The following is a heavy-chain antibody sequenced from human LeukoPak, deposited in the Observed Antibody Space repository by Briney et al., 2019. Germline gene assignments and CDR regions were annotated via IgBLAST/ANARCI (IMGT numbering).Heavy chain of an antibody. D-gene: IGHD5-18*01. CDR2: IFPSSVEI. CDR1: GFTFSYCS. V-gene: IGHV3-23*01. Sequence: GGSLTLSCTASGFTFSYCSMHWVRQAPGKGLEWGSTIFPSSVEIHYADSVKGRFTISRDNYRSTLSLQMDSLRAEDTATYYCATYRQIQVPFEFWGQGTLVTVSS. J-gene: IGHJ4*02. CDR3: ATYRQIQVPFEF.